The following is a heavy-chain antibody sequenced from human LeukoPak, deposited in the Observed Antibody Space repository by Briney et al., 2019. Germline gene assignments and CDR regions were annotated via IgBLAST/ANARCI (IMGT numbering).Heavy chain of an antibody. D-gene: IGHD1-26*01. J-gene: IGHJ4*02. Sequence: GASVKVSCKASGYSFTAYLMHWVRQAPGQGLEWMGWINPNTGGTNYAQKFQGRVTMTRDTSISTAYMELTRLRSDDTALYYCARDLVGATTLDEGFWGQGTLVTVSS. CDR2: INPNTGGT. CDR3: ARDLVGATTLDEGF. V-gene: IGHV1-2*02. CDR1: GYSFTAYL.